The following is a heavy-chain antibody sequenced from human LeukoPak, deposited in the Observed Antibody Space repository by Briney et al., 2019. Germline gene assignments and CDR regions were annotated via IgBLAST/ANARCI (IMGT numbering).Heavy chain of an antibody. CDR3: ASLDYYDSSGYSYYFDY. CDR1: GGSISSSSYY. V-gene: IGHV4-39*01. CDR2: IYYSGST. D-gene: IGHD3-22*01. J-gene: IGHJ4*02. Sequence: SETLSLTCTVSGGSISSSSYYWGWIRQPPGKGLEWIGSIYYSGSTYYNPSLKSRVTISVDTSKNQFSLKLSSVTAADTAVYYCASLDYYDSSGYSYYFDYWGQGTLVTVSS.